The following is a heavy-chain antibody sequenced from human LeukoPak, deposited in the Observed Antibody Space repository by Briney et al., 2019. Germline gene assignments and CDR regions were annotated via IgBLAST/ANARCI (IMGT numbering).Heavy chain of an antibody. D-gene: IGHD6-6*01. Sequence: PGGSLRLSCAASGFTFSSYSMNWVRQAPGKGLEWVSPISSSSSYIYYADSVKGRFTISRDNAKNSLYLQMNGLRAEDTAVYYCAREYSSSRFDYWGQGTLVTVSS. CDR3: AREYSSSRFDY. CDR2: ISSSSSYI. V-gene: IGHV3-21*01. CDR1: GFTFSSYS. J-gene: IGHJ4*02.